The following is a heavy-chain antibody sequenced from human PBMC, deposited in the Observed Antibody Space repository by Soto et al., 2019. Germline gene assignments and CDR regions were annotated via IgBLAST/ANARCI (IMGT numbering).Heavy chain of an antibody. CDR2: ISGSGTTT. D-gene: IGHD6-19*01. V-gene: IGHV3-23*04. CDR3: AHTHSGCYTPFDA. CDR1: GFIFSGYA. Sequence: EVQLVESGGGLERPGGSLRLSCAASGFIFSGYAMSWVRQAPGKGLEWVSAISGSGTTTYYADSVKGRFTFSRDNSKNVLYLLMHRLRAEEAAVYYCAHTHSGCYTPFDAWGQGTLVTVSS. J-gene: IGHJ4*02.